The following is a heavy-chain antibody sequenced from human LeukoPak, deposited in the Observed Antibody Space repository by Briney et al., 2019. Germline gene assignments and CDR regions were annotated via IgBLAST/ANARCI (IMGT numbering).Heavy chain of an antibody. J-gene: IGHJ4*02. V-gene: IGHV3-23*01. D-gene: IGHD4-23*01. CDR1: GFTFSSYW. CDR2: ISGSGGST. CDR3: AKEGDYGAYSPRASIDY. Sequence: GGSLRLSCEDSGFTFSSYWMSWVRQAPGKGLEWVSAISGSGGSTYYADSVKGRFTISRDNSKNTLYLQMNSLRAEDTAVYYCAKEGDYGAYSPRASIDYWGQGTLVTVSS.